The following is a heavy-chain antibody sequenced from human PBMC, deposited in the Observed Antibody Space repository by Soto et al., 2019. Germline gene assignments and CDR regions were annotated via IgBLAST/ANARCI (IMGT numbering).Heavy chain of an antibody. V-gene: IGHV4-59*01. CDR3: ARGKQGYYGMDV. J-gene: IGHJ6*02. Sequence: SETLSLTCTVSGGSISSYYWSWIRQPPGKGLEWIGYIYYSGSTNYNPSLKSRVTISVDTSKNQFSLKLSSVTAADTAVYYCARGKQGYYGMDVWGQGTTVTVSS. CDR2: IYYSGST. CDR1: GGSISSYY.